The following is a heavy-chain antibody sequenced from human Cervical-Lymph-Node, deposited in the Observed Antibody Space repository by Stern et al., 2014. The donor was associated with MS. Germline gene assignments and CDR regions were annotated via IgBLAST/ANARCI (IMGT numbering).Heavy chain of an antibody. Sequence: VQLVESGGGVVQPGRSLRLSCEASEFTFSRPGMHWVRRAPGKGLEWLAVIWPEGTTKYYLDSLKGRFTIAKDNSKSTLYLQMNSLRVDDTAVYYCARHNGIWDWDYWGQGTLVTVSS. CDR2: IWPEGTTK. V-gene: IGHV3-33*01. CDR1: EFTFSRPG. D-gene: IGHD3/OR15-3a*01. J-gene: IGHJ4*02. CDR3: ARHNGIWDWDY.